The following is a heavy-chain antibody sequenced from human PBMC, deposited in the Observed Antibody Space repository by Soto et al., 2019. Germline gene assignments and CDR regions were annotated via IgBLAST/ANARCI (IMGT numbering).Heavy chain of an antibody. CDR1: GGSISSSSYY. Sequence: SETLSLTCTVSGGSISSSSYYWGWIRQPPGKGLEWIGYIYYSGSTNYNPSLKSRVTISVDTSKNQFSLKLSSVTAADTAVYYCARSDGRYWGQGTLVTVSS. CDR2: IYYSGST. J-gene: IGHJ4*02. V-gene: IGHV4-61*05. CDR3: ARSDGRY.